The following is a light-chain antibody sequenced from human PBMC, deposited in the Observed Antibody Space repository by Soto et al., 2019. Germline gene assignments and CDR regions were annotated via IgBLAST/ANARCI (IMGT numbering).Light chain of an antibody. CDR1: QSVSTW. CDR3: QQHHEYAAWT. CDR2: KVS. J-gene: IGKJ1*01. Sequence: DIQMTQSPSTLSASVGDRVTITCRASQSVSTWMAWYQQKPGKAPKLLIYKVSSLQSGVPSRFSGSGSGTEFTLTISSLQPEVFATYYCQQHHEYAAWTFGQGTKVAIK. V-gene: IGKV1-5*03.